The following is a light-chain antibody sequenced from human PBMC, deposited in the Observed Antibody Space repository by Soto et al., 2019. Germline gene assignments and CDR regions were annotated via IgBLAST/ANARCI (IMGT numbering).Light chain of an antibody. Sequence: DMVLTQSPDTLSLSPGERATLSCRASQSVSSSYVAWYQQKPGQAPRLLIYAASSRAAGIPDRFSGSGAGKDFTPTLSRLEPGESGMYYCPQFVNSPPALAFGEGNKVEIK. V-gene: IGKV3-20*01. CDR2: AAS. CDR1: QSVSSSY. J-gene: IGKJ1*01. CDR3: PQFVNSPPALA.